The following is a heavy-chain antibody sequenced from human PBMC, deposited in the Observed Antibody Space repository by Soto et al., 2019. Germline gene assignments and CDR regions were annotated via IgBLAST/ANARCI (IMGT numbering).Heavy chain of an antibody. CDR3: ASNVAGTRFCDY. CDR2: ISAYNGNT. V-gene: IGHV1-18*01. Sequence: GASVKVSCKASGYTFTSYGISWVRQAPGQGLEWKGKISAYNGNTNYAQKFQGRVTITTDTSTSTAYKELSSLRSDDTAVYYCASNVAGTRFCDYWGQGTLVTVSS. CDR1: GYTFTSYG. D-gene: IGHD6-19*01. J-gene: IGHJ4*02.